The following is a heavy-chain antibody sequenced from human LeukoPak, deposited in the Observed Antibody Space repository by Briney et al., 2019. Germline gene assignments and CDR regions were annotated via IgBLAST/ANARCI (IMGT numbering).Heavy chain of an antibody. CDR3: ASRSSTVAKFPFHY. CDR2: INPNNGGT. J-gene: IGHJ4*02. V-gene: IGHV1-2*02. D-gene: IGHD4-17*01. Sequence: ASVEVSCKASGYTSTGYYIHWVRQAPGQGLEWMGWINPNNGGTNYARGFQGRVTMTRDTSISTAYMELTGLTSDDTAVYYCASRSSTVAKFPFHYWGQGTLVTVSS. CDR1: GYTSTGYY.